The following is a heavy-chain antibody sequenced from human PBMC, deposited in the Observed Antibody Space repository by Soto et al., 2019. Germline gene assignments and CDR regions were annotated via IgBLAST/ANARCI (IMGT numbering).Heavy chain of an antibody. V-gene: IGHV3-30*18. Sequence: QVQLVESGGGVVQPGRSLRLSCAASGFTFSSYGMHWVRQAPGKGLEWVAVISYDGSNKYYADSVKGRFTISRDNSKNTLYMQMNSLRAEDTAVYYCAKVSGGYQLLFVAFDIWGRGTMVTVSS. CDR2: ISYDGSNK. CDR1: GFTFSSYG. CDR3: AKVSGGYQLLFVAFDI. J-gene: IGHJ3*02. D-gene: IGHD2-2*01.